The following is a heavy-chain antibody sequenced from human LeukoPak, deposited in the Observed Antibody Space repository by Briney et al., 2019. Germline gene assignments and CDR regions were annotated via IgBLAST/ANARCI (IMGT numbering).Heavy chain of an antibody. Sequence: ASVKVSCKASGYTFTSYGISWVRQAPGQGLEWMGWISAYIGNINYAQKLQGRVTMTTDTSTSTAYMELRSLRSDDTAVYYCARDSGYSGYDWGIFDYWGQGTLVTVSS. V-gene: IGHV1-18*01. CDR2: ISAYIGNI. D-gene: IGHD5-12*01. CDR1: GYTFTSYG. CDR3: ARDSGYSGYDWGIFDY. J-gene: IGHJ4*02.